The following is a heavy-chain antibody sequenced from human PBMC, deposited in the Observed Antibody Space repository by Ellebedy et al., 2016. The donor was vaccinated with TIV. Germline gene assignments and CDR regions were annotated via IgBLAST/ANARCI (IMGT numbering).Heavy chain of an antibody. V-gene: IGHV4-59*08. CDR2: VYENGDT. J-gene: IGHJ4*02. CDR1: GGSISGWY. Sequence: MPSETLSLTCTVSGGSISGWYWSWIRQPPGKGLEWIGFVYENGDTKSNPSLKTRVSISRGTSQNQFSLNLRSVTAADTAVYYCARLSDIDSNGYYPYFFDFWGQGTLVTVSS. D-gene: IGHD3-22*01. CDR3: ARLSDIDSNGYYPYFFDF.